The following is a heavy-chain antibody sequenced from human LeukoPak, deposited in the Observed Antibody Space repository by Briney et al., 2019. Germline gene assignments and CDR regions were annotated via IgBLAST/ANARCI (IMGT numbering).Heavy chain of an antibody. D-gene: IGHD3-22*01. CDR1: GLTFSSSA. CDR3: AKAYNSSPAEY. J-gene: IGHJ4*02. V-gene: IGHV3-23*01. CDR2: ITSGGNT. Sequence: GGSLRLSCAASGLTFSSSAMSWVRQAPGQGLEWVSGITSGGNTYYADSVKGRFTVSRDNSKNTLFLQMNSLRAEDTALYYCAKAYNSSPAEYWGQGTLVTVSS.